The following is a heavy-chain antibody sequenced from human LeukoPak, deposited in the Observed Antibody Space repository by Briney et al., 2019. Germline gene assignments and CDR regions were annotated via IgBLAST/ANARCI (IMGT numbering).Heavy chain of an antibody. J-gene: IGHJ4*02. V-gene: IGHV1-69*13. Sequence: APVKVSCKASGGTFSSYAISWVRQAPGQGLEWMGGIIPIFGTANYAQKFQGRVTITADESTSTAYMELSSLRSEDTAVYYCARDVGGDFWSGFHYFDYWGQGTLVTVSS. CDR2: IIPIFGTA. CDR1: GGTFSSYA. CDR3: ARDVGGDFWSGFHYFDY. D-gene: IGHD3-3*01.